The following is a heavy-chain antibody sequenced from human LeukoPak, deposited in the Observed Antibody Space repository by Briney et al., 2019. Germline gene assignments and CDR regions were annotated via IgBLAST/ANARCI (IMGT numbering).Heavy chain of an antibody. CDR3: ARSLRTYGGNSLFGY. D-gene: IGHD4-23*01. CDR2: IYYSGST. J-gene: IGHJ4*02. Sequence: SETLSLTCTVSGGSISSGDYYWSWIRQPPGKGLEWIGYIYYSGSTNYNPSLKSRVTISVDTSKNQFSLKLSSVTAADTAVYYCARSLRTYGGNSLFGYWGQGTLVTVSS. CDR1: GGSISSGDYY. V-gene: IGHV4-61*08.